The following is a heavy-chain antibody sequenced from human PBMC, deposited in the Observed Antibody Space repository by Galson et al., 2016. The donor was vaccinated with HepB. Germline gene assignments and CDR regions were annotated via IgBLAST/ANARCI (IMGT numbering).Heavy chain of an antibody. J-gene: IGHJ4*02. V-gene: IGHV6-1*01. CDR3: ASGTGAYVQ. D-gene: IGHD5-12*01. CDR1: GDSVSRHTAA. CDR2: TYYRYKWSS. Sequence: CAISGDSVSRHTAAWNWIRQSPSRGLEWLGRTYYRYKWSSDYVVSMKGRITINADTSMNQFSLQLNSVTPEDTAVYYGASGTGAYVQWGQGTLVTVSS.